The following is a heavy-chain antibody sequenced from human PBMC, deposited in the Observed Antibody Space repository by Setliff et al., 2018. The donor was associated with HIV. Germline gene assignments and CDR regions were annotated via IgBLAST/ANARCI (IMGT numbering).Heavy chain of an antibody. CDR3: ARAKTSGAYYGWSY. D-gene: IGHD1-26*01. V-gene: IGHV3-11*01. J-gene: IGHJ4*02. CDR2: ISNSRTTT. Sequence: PGGSLRLSCAASGFTFSDYYMTWIRQAPGKGLEWISYISNSRTTTSYADSVKGRFTISRDNAKNSLYLQMNSLRAEDTAVYYCARAKTSGAYYGWSYWGQGTLVTVSS. CDR1: GFTFSDYY.